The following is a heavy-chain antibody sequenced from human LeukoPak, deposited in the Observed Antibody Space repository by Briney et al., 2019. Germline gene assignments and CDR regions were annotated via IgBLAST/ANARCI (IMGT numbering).Heavy chain of an antibody. V-gene: IGHV4-30-4*01. CDR2: IYYSGST. Sequence: SETLSLTCTVSGGSISSGDYYWSWIRQPTGKGLGWIGDIYYSGSTYYNPSLKSRVTISVDTSKNQFSLKLSSVTAADTAVYYCARGYTLLWFGELFRNLNWFDPWGQGTLVTVSS. J-gene: IGHJ5*02. CDR3: ARGYTLLWFGELFRNLNWFDP. CDR1: GGSISSGDYY. D-gene: IGHD3-10*01.